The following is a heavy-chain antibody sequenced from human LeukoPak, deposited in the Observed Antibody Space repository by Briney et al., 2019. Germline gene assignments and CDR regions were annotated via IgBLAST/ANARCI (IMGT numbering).Heavy chain of an antibody. D-gene: IGHD6-13*01. J-gene: IGHJ5*02. CDR1: GGSFSGYY. CDR3: AGLYPSSSWYDWFDP. V-gene: IGHV4-34*01. CDR2: IYHSGST. Sequence: SETLSLTCAVYGGSFSGYYWSWIRQPPGKGLEWIGSIYHSGSTYYNPSLKSRVTISVDTSKNQFSLKLSSVTAADTAVYYCAGLYPSSSWYDWFDPWGQGTLVTVSS.